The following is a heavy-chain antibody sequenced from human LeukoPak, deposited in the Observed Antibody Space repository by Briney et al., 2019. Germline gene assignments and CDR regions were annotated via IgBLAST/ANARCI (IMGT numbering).Heavy chain of an antibody. CDR2: ISYDGSNK. D-gene: IGHD2-15*01. Sequence: GGSLRLSCAASGFTFSSYAMHWVRQAPGKGLEWVAVISYDGSNKYYAGSVKGRFTISRDNSKNTLYLQMNSLRAEDTAVYYCARDENCSGGSCYAVSTYFDYWGQGTLVTVSS. J-gene: IGHJ4*02. V-gene: IGHV3-30*04. CDR1: GFTFSSYA. CDR3: ARDENCSGGSCYAVSTYFDY.